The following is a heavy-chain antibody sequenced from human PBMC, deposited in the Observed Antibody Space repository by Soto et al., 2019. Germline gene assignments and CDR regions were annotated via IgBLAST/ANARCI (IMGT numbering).Heavy chain of an antibody. CDR1: GFTVSSNY. V-gene: IGHV3-66*01. Sequence: GGSLRLSCAASGFTVSSNYMSWVRQAPGKGLEWISIIYSAGNTYYADSVKGRFTISRDNSKNTLYLQMNSLGAEDTAVYYCARDRGYCISTSCYWSWFDPWGQGTPVTVSS. CDR2: IYSAGNT. CDR3: ARDRGYCISTSCYWSWFDP. J-gene: IGHJ5*02. D-gene: IGHD2-2*01.